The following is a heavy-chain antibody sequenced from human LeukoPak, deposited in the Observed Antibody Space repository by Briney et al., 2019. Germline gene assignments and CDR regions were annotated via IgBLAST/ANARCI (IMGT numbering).Heavy chain of an antibody. D-gene: IGHD2-2*02. J-gene: IGHJ4*02. CDR2: IYYSGST. V-gene: IGHV4-59*01. Sequence: SEALSLTCTVSGGSISSYYWSWIRQPPGKGLEWIGYIYYSGSTNYNPSLKSRVTISVDTSKNQFSLKLSSVTAADTAVYYCARSLYCSSTSCYTPFDYWGQGTLVTVSS. CDR1: GGSISSYY. CDR3: ARSLYCSSTSCYTPFDY.